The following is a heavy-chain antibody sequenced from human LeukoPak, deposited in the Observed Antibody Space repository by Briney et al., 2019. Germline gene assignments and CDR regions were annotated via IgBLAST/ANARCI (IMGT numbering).Heavy chain of an antibody. J-gene: IGHJ3*02. Sequence: GASVKVSCKASGGTFSSYAISWVRQAPRQGLEWMGGMIPIFGTANYAQKFQGRVTITADESTSTAYMELRSLRSDDTAVYYCARDRKGEQWRGMDAFDIWGQGTMVTVSS. V-gene: IGHV1-69*13. D-gene: IGHD6-19*01. CDR3: ARDRKGEQWRGMDAFDI. CDR2: MIPIFGTA. CDR1: GGTFSSYA.